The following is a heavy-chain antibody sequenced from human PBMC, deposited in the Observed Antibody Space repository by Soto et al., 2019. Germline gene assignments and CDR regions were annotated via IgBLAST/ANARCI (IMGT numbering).Heavy chain of an antibody. CDR2: ISYDGSNK. CDR1: GFTFSSYG. D-gene: IGHD3-3*01. J-gene: IGHJ4*02. V-gene: IGHV3-30*18. Sequence: GGSLRLSCAASGFTFSSYGMHWVRQAPGKGLEWVAVISYDGSNKYYADSVKGRFTIARDNSKNTLYLQMNSLRAEDTAVYYCAKERYDFWSGYYLFDYWGQGTLVTVSS. CDR3: AKERYDFWSGYYLFDY.